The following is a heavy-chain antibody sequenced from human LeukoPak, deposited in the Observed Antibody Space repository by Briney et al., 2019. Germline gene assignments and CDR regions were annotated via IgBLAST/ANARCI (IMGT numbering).Heavy chain of an antibody. J-gene: IGHJ4*02. CDR3: ARGMKDDQTYYDFWSGYREYYFDY. V-gene: IGHV4-31*03. D-gene: IGHD3-3*01. Sequence: PSETLSLTCTVSGGSISSGGYYWSWIRQHPGKGLEWIGYIYYSGSTYYNPSLKSRVTISVDTSKNQFSLKLSSVTAADTAVYYCARGMKDDQTYYDFWSGYREYYFDYWGQGTLVTVSS. CDR2: IYYSGST. CDR1: GGSISSGGYY.